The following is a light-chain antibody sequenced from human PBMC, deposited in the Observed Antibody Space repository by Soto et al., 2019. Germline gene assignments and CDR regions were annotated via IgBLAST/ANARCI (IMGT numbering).Light chain of an antibody. Sequence: QSVLTQPASVSGSPGQSITISCTGTNNLVSWYQQHPGKAPKVVVYEGTKRPSGVSNRFSGSNSGGTASLTISGLQVEDEADYYCCSYTSSTNYVFGAGTKVTVL. CDR3: CSYTSSTNYV. CDR1: NNL. V-gene: IGLV2-14*02. J-gene: IGLJ1*01. CDR2: EGT.